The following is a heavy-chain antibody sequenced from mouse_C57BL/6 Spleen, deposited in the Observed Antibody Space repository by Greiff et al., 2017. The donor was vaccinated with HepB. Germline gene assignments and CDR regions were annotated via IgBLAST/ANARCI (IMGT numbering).Heavy chain of an antibody. Sequence: QVQLQQSGPELVKPGASVKISCKASGYAFSSSWMNWVKQRPGKGLEWIGRIYPGDGDTNYNGKFKGKATLTADKSSSTAYMQLSSLTSEDSAVYFCARGDTRWVFAYWGQGTLVTVSA. V-gene: IGHV1-82*01. CDR2: IYPGDGDT. CDR1: GYAFSSSW. D-gene: IGHD1-1*01. CDR3: ARGDTRWVFAY. J-gene: IGHJ3*01.